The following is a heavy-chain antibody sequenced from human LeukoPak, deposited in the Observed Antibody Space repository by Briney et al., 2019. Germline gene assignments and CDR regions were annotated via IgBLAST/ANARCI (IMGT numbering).Heavy chain of an antibody. CDR1: GYSISSGYY. J-gene: IGHJ4*02. CDR2: IYHSGST. D-gene: IGHD5-12*01. CDR3: ARGGYVLFDY. Sequence: PSETLSLTCTVSGYSISSGYYWGWIRQPPGKGLEWIGSIYHSGSTYYNPSLKSRVTISVDTSKNQFSLKLSSVTAADTAVYYCARGGYVLFDYWGQGTLVTASS. V-gene: IGHV4-38-2*02.